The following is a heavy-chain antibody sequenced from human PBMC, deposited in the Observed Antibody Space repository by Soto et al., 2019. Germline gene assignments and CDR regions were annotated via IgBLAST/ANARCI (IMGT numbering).Heavy chain of an antibody. V-gene: IGHV3-23*01. J-gene: IGHJ4*02. CDR3: AREYSSGWVIFDC. Sequence: EVQLLESGGGLVQPGGSLRLSCAASGFTFSNYAMSWVRQAPGKGLEWVSGFSGSGGSTYYADSVKGRFTISRDNSKNTLYLQMNSLRAEDTALYYCAREYSSGWVIFDCWGQGTLVTVSS. CDR2: FSGSGGST. D-gene: IGHD6-19*01. CDR1: GFTFSNYA.